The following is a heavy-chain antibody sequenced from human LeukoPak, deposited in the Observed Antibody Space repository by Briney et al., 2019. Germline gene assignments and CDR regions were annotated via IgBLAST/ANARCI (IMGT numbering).Heavy chain of an antibody. J-gene: IGHJ1*01. D-gene: IGHD2-2*01. V-gene: IGHV3-30*02. CDR2: KWDEGKNI. CDR3: AKDLVRGDSSCGSFAS. CDR1: GFTFSSYG. Sequence: GGSLCPSCAASGFTFSSYGFHWVRQAPGNGLEWVAYKWDEGKNIRYAESVKGRFTISRDNSKNTVFLQMNRLRAEDTAMYYCAKDLVRGDSSCGSFASWGLGVRVTFSS.